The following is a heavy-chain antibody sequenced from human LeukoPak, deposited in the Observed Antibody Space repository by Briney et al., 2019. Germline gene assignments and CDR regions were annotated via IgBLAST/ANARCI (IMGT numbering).Heavy chain of an antibody. CDR1: GYTFTSYG. CDR3: ARNIVVVPHNWFDP. CDR2: ISAYNGST. D-gene: IGHD2-2*01. V-gene: IGHV1-18*01. J-gene: IGHJ5*02. Sequence: ASVKVSCKASGYTFTSYGISWVRQAPGQGLEWMGWISAYNGSTNYAQKLQGRVTMTTDTSTSTAYMELRSLRSDDTAVYYCARNIVVVPHNWFDPWGQGTLVTVSS.